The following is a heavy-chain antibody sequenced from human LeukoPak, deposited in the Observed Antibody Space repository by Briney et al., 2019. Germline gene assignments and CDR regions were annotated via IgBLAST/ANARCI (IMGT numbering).Heavy chain of an antibody. CDR1: GGFISSSSYY. D-gene: IGHD3-10*01. J-gene: IGHJ2*01. CDR3: ARSRAYYYGSGSWDFDL. CDR2: IYYSGST. V-gene: IGHV4-39*01. Sequence: SETLSLTCTVSGGFISSSSYYWAWIRQPPGEGLEWIGTIYYSGSTYYNPSLKSRVTISVDTPKNQFSLRVSSVTAADTAVYYCARSRAYYYGSGSWDFDLWGRGTLVTVSS.